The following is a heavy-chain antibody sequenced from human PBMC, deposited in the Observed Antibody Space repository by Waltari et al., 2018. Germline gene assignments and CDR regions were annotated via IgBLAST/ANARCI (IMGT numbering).Heavy chain of an antibody. D-gene: IGHD3-3*02. J-gene: IGHJ4*02. V-gene: IGHV3-21*03. CDR2: ISSRSSYI. Sequence: EVQLVESGGGLVKPGGSLRLSCAASGFTFSSYSMNWVRQAPGKGLEWVSSISSRSSYIYYADSVKGRFTISRDNAKNSLYLQMNSLRAEDTAVYYCARDWRRSLEFFDWLLFALDFWGQGTLVAVSS. CDR1: GFTFSSYS. CDR3: ARDWRRSLEFFDWLLFALDF.